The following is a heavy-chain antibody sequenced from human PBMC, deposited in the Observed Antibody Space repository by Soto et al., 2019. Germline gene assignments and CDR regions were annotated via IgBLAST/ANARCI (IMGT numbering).Heavy chain of an antibody. CDR2: IKDGGSGE. J-gene: IGHJ3*02. CDR1: GFMFSSDW. CDR3: ARNFEGI. Sequence: PGGSLRLSCSASGFMFSSDWMSWVRQAPGKGLEWVANIKDGGSGEFYADSVKGRFTISRDNAANSLYLQMSSLRVEDTAVYYCARNFEGIWGQGTVVTVSS. V-gene: IGHV3-7*01.